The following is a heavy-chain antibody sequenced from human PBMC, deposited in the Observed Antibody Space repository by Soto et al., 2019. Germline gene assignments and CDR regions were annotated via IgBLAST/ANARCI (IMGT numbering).Heavy chain of an antibody. CDR1: GFSFSSCA. CDR2: VSHDGSNK. D-gene: IGHD6-19*01. Sequence: QVQLVESGGGVVQPGRSLRLSCAASGFSFSSCAMHWVRQARGKGLEWVAVVSHDGSNKCYADSVKGRVTISRDNSINTVYLQMNSLRAEDTAVYYCARVSIAVAGIAYYFDYWGQGTLVTVSS. V-gene: IGHV3-30-3*01. J-gene: IGHJ4*02. CDR3: ARVSIAVAGIAYYFDY.